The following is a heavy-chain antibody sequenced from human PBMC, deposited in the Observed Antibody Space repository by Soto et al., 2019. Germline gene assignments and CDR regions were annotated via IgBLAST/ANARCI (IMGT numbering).Heavy chain of an antibody. CDR2: ISWNSGSI. Sequence: TVGSLRLSCAASGFTFDDYAMHWVRQAPGKGLEWVSGISWNSGSIGYADSVKGRFTISRDNAKNSLYLQMNSLRAEDTALYYCAKDMKGRYCSGGSCQSSFDYWGQGTLVTVSS. CDR3: AKDMKGRYCSGGSCQSSFDY. CDR1: GFTFDDYA. D-gene: IGHD2-15*01. J-gene: IGHJ4*02. V-gene: IGHV3-9*01.